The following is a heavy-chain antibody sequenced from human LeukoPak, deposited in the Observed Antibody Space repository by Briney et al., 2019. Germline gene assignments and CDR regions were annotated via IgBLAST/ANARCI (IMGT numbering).Heavy chain of an antibody. J-gene: IGHJ4*02. CDR3: ARGRGYYYDSTTPAGY. CDR2: IIPIFGTA. V-gene: IGHV1-69*01. CDR1: GGTFSSYA. Sequence: SVKVSCKASGGTFSSYAISWVRQAPGQGLEWMGGIIPIFGTANYAQKFQGRVTITADESTSTAYMELSSLRPEDTAVYYCARGRGYYYDSTTPAGYWGQGTLVTVSS. D-gene: IGHD3-22*01.